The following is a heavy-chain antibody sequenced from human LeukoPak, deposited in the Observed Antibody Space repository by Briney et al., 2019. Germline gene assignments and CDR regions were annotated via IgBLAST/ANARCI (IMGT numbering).Heavy chain of an antibody. CDR2: IYSNGDV. CDR3: AHRRAFFAFDI. CDR1: GFSLSTNGMG. J-gene: IGHJ3*02. Sequence: SDPTLVKPTQTLTLTCSFSGFSLSTNGMGVGWIRQPPGKALECLALIYSNGDVRYTPSLKSRLTITKDTSKNQVVLTMTNMDPVDTATYYCAHRRAFFAFDIWGQGTMVTVSS. V-gene: IGHV2-5*01. D-gene: IGHD3-16*01.